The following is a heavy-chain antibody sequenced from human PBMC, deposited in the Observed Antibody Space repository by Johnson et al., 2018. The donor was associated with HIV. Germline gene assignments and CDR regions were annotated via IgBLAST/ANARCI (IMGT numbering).Heavy chain of an antibody. J-gene: IGHJ3*02. V-gene: IGHV3-33*08. CDR3: AGRGLYSGSYPI. CDR1: GFSFSNAW. CDR2: IYDDGSNR. D-gene: IGHD1-26*01. Sequence: QVQLVESGGGVVRPGGSLRLSCAASGFSFSNAWMSWVRQAPGKGLEGVAVIYDDGSNRYYADSVKGRFTISRDNSKNTLYLQMNSLRAEDTAVYYCAGRGLYSGSYPIWGQGTMVTVSS.